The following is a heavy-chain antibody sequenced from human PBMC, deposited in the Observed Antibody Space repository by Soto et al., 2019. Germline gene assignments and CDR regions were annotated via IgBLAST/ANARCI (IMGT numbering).Heavy chain of an antibody. J-gene: IGHJ4*02. Sequence: QVQLVQSGAEVKKPGSSVKVSCKASGGTFSSYTISWVRQAPGQGLEWTGRIIPILGIANYAQKFQGRVTITADKSTSTAYMELSSLRSEDTAVYYCASPTIPGYWGQGTLVTVSS. CDR2: IIPILGIA. D-gene: IGHD2-2*02. CDR1: GGTFSSYT. CDR3: ASPTIPGY. V-gene: IGHV1-69*02.